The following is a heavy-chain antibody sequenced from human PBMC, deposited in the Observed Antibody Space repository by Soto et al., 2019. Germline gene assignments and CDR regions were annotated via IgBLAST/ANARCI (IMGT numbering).Heavy chain of an antibody. CDR1: GVTFDSFV. CDR2: ISGPADST. V-gene: IGHV3-23*01. J-gene: IGHJ6*02. CDR3: AKGNGPYYYYRMDV. Sequence: WGSLRLSCVASGVTFDSFVMNWVRQSAWRGLEWVSAISGPADSTYGADSVKGRFTISRDNSKNTLYLQMNSLRAEDTAVYYCAKGNGPYYYYRMDVWGQATTVTVSS. D-gene: IGHD4-17*01.